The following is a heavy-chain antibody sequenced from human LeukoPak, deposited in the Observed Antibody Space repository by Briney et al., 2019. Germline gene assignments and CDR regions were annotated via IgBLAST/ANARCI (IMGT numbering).Heavy chain of an antibody. CDR3: AKDRLCSSTTCYDSFDI. V-gene: IGHV3-23*01. Sequence: GGSLRLSCAASGFTFSDYYMSWIRQAPGKGLEWVSVISGSGGSTYYADSVKGRFTISRDNSKNTLYLQMNSLRAEDTAVYYCAKDRLCSSTTCYDSFDIWGQGTMVTVSS. CDR2: ISGSGGST. CDR1: GFTFSDYY. D-gene: IGHD2-2*01. J-gene: IGHJ3*02.